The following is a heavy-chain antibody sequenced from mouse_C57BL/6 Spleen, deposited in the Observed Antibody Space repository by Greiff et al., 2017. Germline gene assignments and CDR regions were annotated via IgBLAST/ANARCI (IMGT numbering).Heavy chain of an antibody. CDR3: ARNLNYSNSYWYFDV. CDR2: IWSGGST. V-gene: IGHV2-2*01. Sequence: VQLQQSGPGLVQPSQSLSITCTVSGFSLTSYGVHWVRQSPGKGLEWLGVIWSGGSTDYNAAFISRLSISKDNSKSQVFFKMNSLQADDTAIYYCARNLNYSNSYWYFDVWGTGTTVTVSS. J-gene: IGHJ1*03. D-gene: IGHD2-5*01. CDR1: GFSLTSYG.